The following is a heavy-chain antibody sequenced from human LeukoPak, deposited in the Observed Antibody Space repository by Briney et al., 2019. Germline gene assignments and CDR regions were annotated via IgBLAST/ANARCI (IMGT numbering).Heavy chain of an antibody. CDR3: ASASSHRIAAGGDY. Sequence: PGGSLRLSCAAFGFTFSNYRMHWVRQAPGKGLVWVSRINSDGSSRNYADSVKGRFTISRDNAKNTLYLQMNSLRAEDTAVYYCASASSHRIAAGGDYWGQGTLVTVSS. CDR2: INSDGSSR. J-gene: IGHJ4*02. CDR1: GFTFSNYR. D-gene: IGHD6-13*01. V-gene: IGHV3-74*01.